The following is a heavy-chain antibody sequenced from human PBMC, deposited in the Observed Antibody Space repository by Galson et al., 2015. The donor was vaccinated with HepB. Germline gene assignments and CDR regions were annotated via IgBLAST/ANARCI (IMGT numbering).Heavy chain of an antibody. Sequence: SLRLSCAASGFTFDDYAMHWVRQVPGKGLEWVSGISWNSGSRGYADSVKGRLTISRDNAKNSLYLQMNSLRAEDTAMYYCARDRGRPDSFSIWGQGAMVTVSS. CDR2: ISWNSGSR. CDR3: ARDRGRPDSFSI. J-gene: IGHJ3*02. D-gene: IGHD1-26*01. CDR1: GFTFDDYA. V-gene: IGHV3-9*01.